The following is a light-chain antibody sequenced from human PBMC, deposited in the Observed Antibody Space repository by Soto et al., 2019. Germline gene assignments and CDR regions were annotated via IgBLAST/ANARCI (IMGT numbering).Light chain of an antibody. J-gene: IGLJ1*01. CDR1: SSNIGAGYD. V-gene: IGLV1-40*01. CDR3: QSYDSSLSGYV. Sequence: QSVLTQPPSVSGAPGQRVTISCTGSSSNIGAGYDVHWYQQLPGTAPKLLIYGNSNRPSGVPDRFSGSKSGTSASLAITGLQAEDEAVYSCQSYDSSLSGYVFGPGTKVTVL. CDR2: GNS.